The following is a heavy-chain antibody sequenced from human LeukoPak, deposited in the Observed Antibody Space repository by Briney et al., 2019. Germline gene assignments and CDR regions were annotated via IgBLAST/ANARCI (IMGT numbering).Heavy chain of an antibody. Sequence: SETLSLTCTVSGGSISSYYWSWIRQPPGKGLEWIGYIYYSGSTDYNPSLKSRVTISTDTSKNQFSLKLSSVTAADTAVYYCARENNDYGGKKAFDYWGQGTLVTVSS. CDR3: ARENNDYGGKKAFDY. V-gene: IGHV4-59*12. D-gene: IGHD4-23*01. J-gene: IGHJ4*02. CDR2: IYYSGST. CDR1: GGSISSYY.